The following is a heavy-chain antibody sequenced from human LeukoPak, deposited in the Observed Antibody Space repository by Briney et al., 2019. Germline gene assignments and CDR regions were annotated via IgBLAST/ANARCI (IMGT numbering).Heavy chain of an antibody. CDR2: IYYSGST. CDR3: ARMGSGWFWRGLRHNWFDP. CDR1: GGSFSGYN. V-gene: IGHV4-39*01. Sequence: SETLSLTCAVYGGSFSGYNWGWIRQPPGKGLEWIGSIYYSGSTYYNPSLKSRVTISVDTSKHQFSLKLSSVTAADTAVYYCARMGSGWFWRGLRHNWFDPWGQGTLVTVSS. J-gene: IGHJ5*02. D-gene: IGHD6-19*01.